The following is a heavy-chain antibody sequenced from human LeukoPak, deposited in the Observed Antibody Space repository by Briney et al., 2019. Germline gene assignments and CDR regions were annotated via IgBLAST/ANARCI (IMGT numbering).Heavy chain of an antibody. CDR3: AREALSDGYSSSWYVLY. D-gene: IGHD6-13*01. J-gene: IGHJ4*02. CDR2: IYTSGIT. CDR1: ARSISSYY. Sequence: SETLSLASPVSARSISSYYCRWIRHPGGKGLEWIGRIYTSGITNFNPSLKSLVTMSVDTSKTQFSLKLSSVTAADTAVYYCAREALSDGYSSSWYVLYWGQGTLVTVSS. V-gene: IGHV4-4*07.